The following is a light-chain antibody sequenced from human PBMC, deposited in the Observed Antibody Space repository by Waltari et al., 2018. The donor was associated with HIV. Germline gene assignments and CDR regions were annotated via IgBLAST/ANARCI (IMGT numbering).Light chain of an antibody. J-gene: IGLJ3*02. CDR3: CSYAGSFTLL. CDR1: FRAVGGSNF. Sequence: QSALTQPRSVSGSPGPSATISCSGTFRAVGGSNFVSWYQQHSGKAPKLVIFDVNKRPSGVPDRFSGSKSGNTASLTVSGLQAEDEADYFCCSYAGSFTLLFGGGTNLAVL. V-gene: IGLV2-11*01. CDR2: DVN.